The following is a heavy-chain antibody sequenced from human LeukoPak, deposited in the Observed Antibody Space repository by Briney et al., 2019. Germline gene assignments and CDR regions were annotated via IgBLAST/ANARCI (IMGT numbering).Heavy chain of an antibody. CDR3: ARHNGFDRGYYYYMDV. V-gene: IGHV4-4*07. CDR1: GGFINSYY. CDR2: VYTSGIT. D-gene: IGHD3-9*01. Sequence: SETLSLTCTVSGGFINSYYWSWIRRPAGKGLEWTGRVYTSGITNYNPSLKSRITMSVDTSKNQFSLKLTSVTAADTAVYYCARHNGFDRGYYYYMDVWGKGTTVTVSS. J-gene: IGHJ6*03.